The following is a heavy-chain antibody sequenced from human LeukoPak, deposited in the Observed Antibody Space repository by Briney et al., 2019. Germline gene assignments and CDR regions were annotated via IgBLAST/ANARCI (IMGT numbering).Heavy chain of an antibody. D-gene: IGHD3-10*01. V-gene: IGHV4-34*01. CDR3: ARGRPYYYGSGRYNYFDY. CDR2: INHSGST. CDR1: GGSFSGYY. Sequence: SETLSLTCAVYGGSFSGYYWSWIRQPPGKGLERIGEINHSGSTNYNPSLKSRVTISVDTSKNQFSLKLSSVTAAATAVYYCARGRPYYYGSGRYNYFDYWGQGTLVTVSS. J-gene: IGHJ4*02.